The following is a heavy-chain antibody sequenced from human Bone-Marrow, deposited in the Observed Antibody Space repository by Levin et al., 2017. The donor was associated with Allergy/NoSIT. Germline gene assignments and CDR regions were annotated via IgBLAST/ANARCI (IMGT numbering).Heavy chain of an antibody. J-gene: IGHJ4*02. CDR2: ITSDGRSI. CDR3: VRGWDRGPFDY. V-gene: IGHV3-74*01. CDR1: GFTFSGHD. D-gene: IGHD1-26*01. Sequence: GESLKISCAASGFTFSGHDMQWVRQGPGKGPVWVSQITSDGRSIDYADSVKGRFTISRDNAKDTLYLEMNSLRAEDTALYYCVRGWDRGPFDYWGQGTLVTVSS.